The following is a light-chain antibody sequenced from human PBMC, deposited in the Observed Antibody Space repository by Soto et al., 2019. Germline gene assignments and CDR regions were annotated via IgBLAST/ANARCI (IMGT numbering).Light chain of an antibody. V-gene: IGKV3-20*01. J-gene: IGKJ2*02. CDR1: QSVSSSY. Sequence: EIVLTQSPGTLSLSPGERATLSCRASQSVSSSYLAWYQQKPGQAPRLLIYGASSRVTGIPDRFSGSGSGTDVSLTISSLQPEDFATYYCQQSYSTRPCTFGQGTKLEIK. CDR3: QQSYSTRPCT. CDR2: GAS.